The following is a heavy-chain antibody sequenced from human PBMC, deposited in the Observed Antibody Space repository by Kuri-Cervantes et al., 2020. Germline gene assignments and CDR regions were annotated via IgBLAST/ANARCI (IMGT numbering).Heavy chain of an antibody. D-gene: IGHD6-19*01. CDR3: ARGRRGSSAWSSVESFHY. CDR2: ISYDGSNK. J-gene: IGHJ1*01. V-gene: IGHV3-33*05. CDR1: GFTFSSYG. Sequence: GESLKISCAASGFTFSSYGMHWVRQAPGKGLEWVAVISYDGSNKYYADSVKGRFTISRDSAKNSLYLQMNSLSAEDTAVYYCARGRRGSSAWSSVESFHYWGQGTLVTVSS.